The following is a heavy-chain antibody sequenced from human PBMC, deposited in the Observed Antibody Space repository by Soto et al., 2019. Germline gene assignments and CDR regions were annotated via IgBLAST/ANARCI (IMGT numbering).Heavy chain of an antibody. CDR1: GGSIRSYY. CDR2: IYYSGST. J-gene: IGHJ5*02. V-gene: IGHV4-59*01. CDR3: AGIAVAGTGWFDP. Sequence: QVQLQESGPGLVKPSETLSLTCTVSGGSIRSYYWSWIRQPPGKGLEWIGYIYYSGSTNYNPSLKSRVTISVDTSKYQVSLKLSSVTAADTAVYYCAGIAVAGTGWFDPWGQGTLVTVSS. D-gene: IGHD6-19*01.